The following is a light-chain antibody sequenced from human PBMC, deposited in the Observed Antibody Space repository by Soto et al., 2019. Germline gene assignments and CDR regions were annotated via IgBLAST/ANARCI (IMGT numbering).Light chain of an antibody. CDR2: AAS. V-gene: IGKV1-39*01. J-gene: IGKJ4*01. CDR1: QRISTF. CDR3: QQSYKTPLT. Sequence: DIQMTQSPSSLSASVGDRVTITCRASQRISTFLNWYQQKPGRAPKLLIYAASSLQSGVPSRFSGSGSATDFTLTISTLQPEDFATYYCQQSYKTPLTFGGGTKVDIK.